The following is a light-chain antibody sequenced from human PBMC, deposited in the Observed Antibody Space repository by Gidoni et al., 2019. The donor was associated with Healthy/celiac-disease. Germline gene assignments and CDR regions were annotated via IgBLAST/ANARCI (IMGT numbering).Light chain of an antibody. CDR2: GAS. J-gene: IGKJ1*01. CDR3: QQYGSSPWT. Sequence: ELVFPQSPGTLSLSPGERATLSCRASQSVSSSYLAWYQQKPGQAPRLLIYGASSRATGIPDRFSGSGSGTDFTLTISRLEPEDFAVYYCQQYGSSPWTFGQGTKVEIK. V-gene: IGKV3-20*01. CDR1: QSVSSSY.